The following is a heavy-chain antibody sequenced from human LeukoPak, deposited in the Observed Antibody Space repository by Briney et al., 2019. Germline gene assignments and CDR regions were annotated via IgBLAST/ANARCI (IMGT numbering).Heavy chain of an antibody. CDR3: ARYDSGGYYYT. J-gene: IGHJ5*02. D-gene: IGHD3-22*01. V-gene: IGHV4-31*03. Sequence: PSQTLSLTCTVSGGSIISGGHYWSWLRQHPEQGLEWVGYVYYSGSTYYNPSLKSRVTVSVDTSKSQFSLKLISVTAADTAVYYCARYDSGGYYYTWGQGIQVTVSS. CDR2: VYYSGST. CDR1: GGSIISGGHY.